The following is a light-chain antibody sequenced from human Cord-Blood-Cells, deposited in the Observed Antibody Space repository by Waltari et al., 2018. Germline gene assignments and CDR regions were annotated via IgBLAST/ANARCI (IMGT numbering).Light chain of an antibody. CDR2: EGS. CDR3: CSYAGSSTWV. CDR1: SRDVGRNNL. J-gene: IGLJ3*02. Sequence: QSALTQPPSVSGSPGHALTIPCTGTSRDVGRNNLASWYQQHPGKAPKLMNYEGSERPSGVSNRFSGSESGNTASLTISGLQAEDEADYYCCSYAGSSTWVFGGGTKLTVL. V-gene: IGLV2-23*01.